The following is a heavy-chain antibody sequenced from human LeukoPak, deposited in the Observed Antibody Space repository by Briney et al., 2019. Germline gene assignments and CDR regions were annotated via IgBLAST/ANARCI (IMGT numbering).Heavy chain of an antibody. V-gene: IGHV3-33*01. D-gene: IGHD2-2*01. CDR3: ARDRASNSYFDY. J-gene: IGHJ4*02. CDR2: IWSDASNQ. Sequence: GGSLRLSCAASGFTFSSSGMHWVRQAPGKGLEWVSVIWSDASNQNYADSVKGRFTISRDNSKNTLFLQMNSLTADDTAVYYCARDRASNSYFDYWGQGTLVTVSS. CDR1: GFTFSSSG.